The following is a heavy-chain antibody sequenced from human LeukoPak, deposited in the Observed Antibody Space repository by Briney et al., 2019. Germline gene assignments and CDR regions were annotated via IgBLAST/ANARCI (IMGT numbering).Heavy chain of an antibody. Sequence: GGSLRLSCGASGFSFTTYWMGWVRQAPGKGLEWVANIKQDGTEKYYVDSVKGRFTISRDNAKNSLYLQMNSLRVEDTAVYYCARGPKYYFDYWGQGTLVTVSS. CDR3: ARGPKYYFDY. V-gene: IGHV3-7*01. CDR2: IKQDGTEK. J-gene: IGHJ4*02. CDR1: GFSFTTYW.